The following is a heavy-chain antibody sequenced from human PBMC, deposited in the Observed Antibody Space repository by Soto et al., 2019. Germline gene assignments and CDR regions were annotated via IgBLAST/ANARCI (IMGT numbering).Heavy chain of an antibody. V-gene: IGHV4-31*03. J-gene: IGHJ4*02. CDR1: GRSVSSDDYS. Sequence: QVQLQESGPGLVKPSQTLSVTCTVSGRSVSSDDYSWSWIRQHPGKGLEWIGYIRDSGSTYYNPSLEGRVTMSVDTSRNQFSLRLRSVTAADTAVYYCARAMANYFDYWGQGTLVTASS. CDR3: ARAMANYFDY. D-gene: IGHD2-8*01. CDR2: IRDSGST.